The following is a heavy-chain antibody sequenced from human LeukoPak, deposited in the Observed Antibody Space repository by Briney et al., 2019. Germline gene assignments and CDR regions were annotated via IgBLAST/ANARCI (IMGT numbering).Heavy chain of an antibody. J-gene: IGHJ5*02. V-gene: IGHV1-69*01. D-gene: IGHD3-16*01. Sequence: SVKVSCKASGGTFSSYAISWVRQAPGQGLEWMGGIIPIFGTADYAQKFQGRVTITADESTSTAYMELSSLRSEDTAVYYCARGLGNWRWFDPWGQGTLVTVSS. CDR1: GGTFSSYA. CDR3: ARGLGNWRWFDP. CDR2: IIPIFGTA.